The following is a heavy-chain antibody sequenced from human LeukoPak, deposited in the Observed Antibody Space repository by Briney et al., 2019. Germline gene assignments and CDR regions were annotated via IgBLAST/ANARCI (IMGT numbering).Heavy chain of an antibody. CDR3: ARHSLWNDGFYYMDV. D-gene: IGHD1-1*01. V-gene: IGHV5-51*01. CDR2: IYPSDSDT. Sequence: GEPLKISCKASGYSFTSYWIGWVRQLPGKGLEWMGIIYPSDSDTTYSPSFQGESTISAAKSITTSYLQWSSWKASATAIYYGARHSLWNDGFYYMDVWGKETTVTVSS. CDR1: GYSFTSYW. J-gene: IGHJ6*03.